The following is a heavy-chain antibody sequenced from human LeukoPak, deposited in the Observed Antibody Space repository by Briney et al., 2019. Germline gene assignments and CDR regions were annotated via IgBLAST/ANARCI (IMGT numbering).Heavy chain of an antibody. Sequence: GGSLRLSSAASGFTFSSYSMNWVRQAPGKGLEWVSSISSSSSYIYYADSVKGRFTISRDNAKNSLYLQMNSLRAEDTAVYYCARDYRDYSGCMDYWGQGTLVTVSS. CDR1: GFTFSSYS. CDR2: ISSSSSYI. D-gene: IGHD1-26*01. J-gene: IGHJ4*02. CDR3: ARDYRDYSGCMDY. V-gene: IGHV3-21*01.